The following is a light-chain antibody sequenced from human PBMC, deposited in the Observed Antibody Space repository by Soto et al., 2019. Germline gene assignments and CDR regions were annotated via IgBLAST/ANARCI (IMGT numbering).Light chain of an antibody. V-gene: IGLV2-23*01. CDR3: CSYAGSNTWV. CDR1: SSDVGRYSL. J-gene: IGLJ1*01. CDR2: EDH. Sequence: QSVLTQPASVSGSLGQSITISCTGTSSDVGRYSLVSWYQQHPGKAPKLMISEDHKRPSGVSNRFSGSKSGNTASLTISELQTEDEADYYCCSYAGSNTWVFGTGTKVTVL.